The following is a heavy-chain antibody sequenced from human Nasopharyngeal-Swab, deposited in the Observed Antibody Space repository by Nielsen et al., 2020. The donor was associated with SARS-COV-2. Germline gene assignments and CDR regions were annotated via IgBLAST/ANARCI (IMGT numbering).Heavy chain of an antibody. J-gene: IGHJ4*02. CDR1: GGSISSYY. CDR3: ARRAGSGWYGY. V-gene: IGHV4-59*01. D-gene: IGHD6-19*01. Sequence: SETLSLTCTVSGGSISSYYWSWIRQPPGKGLEWIGYIYYSGSTNYNPSLKSRVTISVDTSKNQFSLKLSSVTAADTAEYYCARRAGSGWYGYWGQGTLVTVSS. CDR2: IYYSGST.